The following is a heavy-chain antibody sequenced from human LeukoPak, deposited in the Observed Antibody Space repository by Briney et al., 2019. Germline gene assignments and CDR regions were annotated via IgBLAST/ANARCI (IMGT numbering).Heavy chain of an antibody. V-gene: IGHV3-9*01. J-gene: IGHJ4*02. Sequence: GRSLRLSCAASGFTFDDYAMHWVRQAPGKGLEWVSGISWNSGSIGYADSVKGRFTISRDNAKNSLYLQMNSLRAEDTAVYYCAGTVSGDLDYWGQGTLVTVSS. CDR3: AGTVSGDLDY. CDR1: GFTFDDYA. CDR2: ISWNSGSI. D-gene: IGHD1-14*01.